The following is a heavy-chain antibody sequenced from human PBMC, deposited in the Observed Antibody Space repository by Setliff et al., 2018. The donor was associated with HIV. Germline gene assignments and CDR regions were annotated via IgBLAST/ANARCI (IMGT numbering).Heavy chain of an antibody. CDR2: THASGTT. CDR1: GGSISGDF. V-gene: IGHV4-4*07. CDR3: ARQAATGTSATFDS. J-gene: IGHJ4*02. D-gene: IGHD1-26*01. Sequence: ETLSLTCTVSGGSISGDFWTWIRQPAGEGLEWIGRTHASGTTQCEPSLKNRCSMSIDTSKNQFSLKLSSVTAADTAVYYCARQAATGTSATFDSWGQGSLVTVSS.